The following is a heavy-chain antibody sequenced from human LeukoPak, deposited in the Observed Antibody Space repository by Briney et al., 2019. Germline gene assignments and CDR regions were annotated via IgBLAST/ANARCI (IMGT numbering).Heavy chain of an antibody. Sequence: GASVKVSCKASGYTFTSYGISWVRPAPGQGLEWMGWISAYNGNTNYAQKLQGRVTMTTDTSTSTAYMELRSLRSDDTAVYYCARGEDYYDSSGYQPSAIWGAFDIWGQGTMVTVSS. D-gene: IGHD3-22*01. CDR1: GYTFTSYG. J-gene: IGHJ3*02. CDR2: ISAYNGNT. CDR3: ARGEDYYDSSGYQPSAIWGAFDI. V-gene: IGHV1-18*01.